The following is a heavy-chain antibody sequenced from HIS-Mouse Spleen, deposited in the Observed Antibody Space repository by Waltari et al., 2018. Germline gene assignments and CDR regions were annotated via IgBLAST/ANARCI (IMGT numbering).Heavy chain of an antibody. CDR3: ARSPYYDFWSGYSDNWFDP. CDR2: IHSSGTT. J-gene: IGHJ5*02. V-gene: IGHV4-31*03. D-gene: IGHD3-3*01. Sequence: QVQLQESGPGLVKPSQTLSLTCTVSGGSISSGGYYWSWIRPHPGKGLDWIGYIHSSGTTYPNPSLMSRVTVSVDTFKNQFSLKRSSLTAADTAVYYCARSPYYDFWSGYSDNWFDPWGQGTLVTVSS. CDR1: GGSISSGGYY.